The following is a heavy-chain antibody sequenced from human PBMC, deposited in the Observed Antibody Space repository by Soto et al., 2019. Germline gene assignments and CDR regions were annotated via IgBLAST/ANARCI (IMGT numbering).Heavy chain of an antibody. CDR2: IIPIIGVT. J-gene: IGHJ4*02. CDR1: GDTFNSYV. Sequence: QVQLVQSGAEVKRPGSSVKVSCESSGDTFNSYVISWVRQAPGQGLEWMGGIIPIIGVTHYAQKFQGRVTISALSSTGTAYQESHNLGFGDTLLYYCARESLGAKGADHWGQGTLVSVSS. D-gene: IGHD3-16*01. V-gene: IGHV1-69*17. CDR3: ARESLGAKGADH.